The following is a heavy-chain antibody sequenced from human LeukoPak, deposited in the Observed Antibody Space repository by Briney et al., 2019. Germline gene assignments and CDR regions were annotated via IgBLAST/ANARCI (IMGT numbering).Heavy chain of an antibody. Sequence: GGSLRLSCAASGFTFSSYWMSWVRQAPGKGLQWVANIKQDGSEKYYVDSVKGRCTISRDNAKNSLYLQMNSLRAEDTAVYYCARDGDTSGYSDWGQGTLVTVSS. CDR3: ARDGDTSGYSD. V-gene: IGHV3-7*01. CDR1: GFTFSSYW. D-gene: IGHD3-22*01. J-gene: IGHJ4*02. CDR2: IKQDGSEK.